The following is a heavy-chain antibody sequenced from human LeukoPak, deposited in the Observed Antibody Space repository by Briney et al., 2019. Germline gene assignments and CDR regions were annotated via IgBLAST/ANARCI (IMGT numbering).Heavy chain of an antibody. V-gene: IGHV4-39*01. CDR1: GGSISSSSYY. CDR3: ARHSTYDSSGYFKDY. D-gene: IGHD3-22*01. J-gene: IGHJ4*02. Sequence: SETLSLTCTVSGGSISSSSYYCGWVRQPPGTGLEWVVSIYYSGGTYYNPSLKSRVTISVDTSKNQFSLKLSSVTAADTAVYYCARHSTYDSSGYFKDYWGQGNLVTVSS. CDR2: IYYSGGT.